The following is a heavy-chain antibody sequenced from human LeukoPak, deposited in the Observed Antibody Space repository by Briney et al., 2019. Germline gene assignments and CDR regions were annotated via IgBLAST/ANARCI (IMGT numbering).Heavy chain of an antibody. Sequence: SETLSLTCTVSGYSISSGYYWGWIRQPPGKRLEWIGSIYHSGSTYYNPSLKSRVTISVDTSKNQFSLKLSSVTAADTAVYYCARDPDSGSYYFGDYFDYWGQGTLVTVSS. J-gene: IGHJ4*02. CDR2: IYHSGST. CDR1: GYSISSGYY. D-gene: IGHD1-26*01. CDR3: ARDPDSGSYYFGDYFDY. V-gene: IGHV4-38-2*02.